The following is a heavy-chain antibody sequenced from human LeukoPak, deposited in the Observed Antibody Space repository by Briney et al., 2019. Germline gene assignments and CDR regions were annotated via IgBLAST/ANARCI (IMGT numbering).Heavy chain of an antibody. V-gene: IGHV1-46*01. CDR1: GYTFTSYY. D-gene: IGHD3-10*01. CDR3: ARGGWFGELFTYNWFDP. J-gene: IGHJ5*02. Sequence: ASVKVSCKASGYTFTSYYMHWVRQAPGQGLEWMGIINPSGGSTSYAQKFQGRVTMTRDTSTSTVYMELSSLRSEDTAVYYCARGGWFGELFTYNWFDPWGQGTLVTVSS. CDR2: INPSGGST.